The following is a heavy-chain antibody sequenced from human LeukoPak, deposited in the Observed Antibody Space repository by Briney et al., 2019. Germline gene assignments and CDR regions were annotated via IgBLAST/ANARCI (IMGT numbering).Heavy chain of an antibody. CDR2: TYYRSKWYN. Sequence: SQTLSLTCAISGDRVSTNTAAWSWISQSPSRGLEWLGRTYYRSKWYNYYAGSMKSRIIFNPDTSKNQFSLQLNSVTPEDTAVYYCAREKVVIAATHDYGMDVWGQGTTVTVSS. CDR1: GDRVSTNTAA. J-gene: IGHJ6*02. D-gene: IGHD2-15*01. V-gene: IGHV6-1*01. CDR3: AREKVVIAATHDYGMDV.